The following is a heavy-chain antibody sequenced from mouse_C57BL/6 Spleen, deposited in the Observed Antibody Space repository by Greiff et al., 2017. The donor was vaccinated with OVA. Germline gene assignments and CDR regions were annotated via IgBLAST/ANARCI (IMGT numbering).Heavy chain of an antibody. CDR2: IYPGSGST. CDR1: GYTFTSYW. Sequence: QVQLQQPGAELVKPGASVKMSCKASGYTFTSYWITWVKQRPGQGLEWIGDIYPGSGSTNYNEKFKSKATLTVDTSSSTAYMQLSSLTSEDSAVYYCARGNYDYDDWYCDVWGTGTTVTVSS. D-gene: IGHD2-4*01. CDR3: ARGNYDYDDWYCDV. V-gene: IGHV1-55*01. J-gene: IGHJ1*03.